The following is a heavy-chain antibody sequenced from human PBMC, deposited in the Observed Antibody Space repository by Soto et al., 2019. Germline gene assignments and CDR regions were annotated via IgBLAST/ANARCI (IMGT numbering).Heavy chain of an antibody. V-gene: IGHV4-39*01. CDR2: IYYSGST. Sequence: SETLSLTCTVSGGSISSSSYYWGWIRQPPGKGLEWIGSIYYSGSTYYNPSLKSRVTISVDTSKNQFSLKLSSVTAADTAVYYCARHSLGYCSGGSCYSLDYWGQGTLVTVSS. CDR3: ARHSLGYCSGGSCYSLDY. D-gene: IGHD2-15*01. J-gene: IGHJ4*02. CDR1: GGSISSSSYY.